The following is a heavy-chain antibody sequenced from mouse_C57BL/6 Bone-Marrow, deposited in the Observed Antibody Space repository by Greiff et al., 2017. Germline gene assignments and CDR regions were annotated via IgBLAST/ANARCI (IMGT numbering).Heavy chain of an antibody. CDR2: IYPSDSET. CDR3: ARLIYYDYDDRFAY. Sequence: QVQLQQPGAELVRPGSSVTLSCKASGFTFTSYWMDWVKQRPGHGLEWIGNIYPSDSETHYNQKFTDKAALTVDKSSSTAYMQLSSLTSEDSAVYYCARLIYYDYDDRFAYWGQGTLVTVSA. CDR1: GFTFTSYW. V-gene: IGHV1-61*01. D-gene: IGHD2-4*01. J-gene: IGHJ3*01.